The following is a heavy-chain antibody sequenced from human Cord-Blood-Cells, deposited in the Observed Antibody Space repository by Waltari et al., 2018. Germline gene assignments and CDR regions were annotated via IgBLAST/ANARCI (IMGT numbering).Heavy chain of an antibody. Sequence: EVQLVESGGGLVQTGRSLRLPCAASGFTFDDYAMHWVRQAPGKGLEWVSGLSWNSGSIGYADSVKCRFTISRDNAKNSLYLQMNSLRAEDTALYYCAKASDIVVVPAAVDYWGQGTLVTVSS. CDR1: GFTFDDYA. CDR3: AKASDIVVVPAAVDY. J-gene: IGHJ4*02. D-gene: IGHD2-2*01. V-gene: IGHV3-9*01. CDR2: LSWNSGSI.